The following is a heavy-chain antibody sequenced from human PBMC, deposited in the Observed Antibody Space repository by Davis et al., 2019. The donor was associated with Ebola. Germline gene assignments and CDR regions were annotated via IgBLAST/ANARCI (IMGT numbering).Heavy chain of an antibody. V-gene: IGHV3-21*04. CDR3: ASGRIYCSGDCPPEY. CDR2: ISSSGNYI. D-gene: IGHD2-21*01. CDR1: GFPFSTYT. Sequence: GGSLRLSCAVSGFPFSTYTMNWVRRAPGKGLEWVSSISSSGNYIYYADSVKGRFTISRDISQNTLLLQMNSLRAEDTAVYYCASGRIYCSGDCPPEYWGQGTLVTVSS. J-gene: IGHJ4*02.